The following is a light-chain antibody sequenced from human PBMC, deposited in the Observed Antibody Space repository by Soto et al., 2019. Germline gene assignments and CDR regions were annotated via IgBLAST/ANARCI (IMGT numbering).Light chain of an antibody. CDR1: SSDVGSYNL. CDR2: GVT. V-gene: IGLV2-23*02. Sequence: QSVLTQPASVSGSPGQSITISCTGTSSDVGSYNLVSWYQQHPGKAPKFMIYGVTKRPSGVSNRFSGSKSGNTASLTISGFRAEDEADYYCCSCAGRNTYAFGTGTKVT. J-gene: IGLJ1*01. CDR3: CSCAGRNTYA.